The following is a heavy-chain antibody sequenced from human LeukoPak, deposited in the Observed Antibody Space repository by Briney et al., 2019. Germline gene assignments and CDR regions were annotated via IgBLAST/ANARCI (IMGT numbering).Heavy chain of an antibody. V-gene: IGHV3-48*03. CDR3: ARDSYDSSGSHDY. CDR2: ISSSGSTI. CDR1: GFTFSSYE. D-gene: IGHD3-22*01. Sequence: PGGSLRLSCAASGFTFSSYEMNWVRQAPGEGLEWVSYISSSGSTIYYADSVKGRFTISRDNAKNSLYLQMNSLRAEDTAVYYCARDSYDSSGSHDYWGQGTLVTVSS. J-gene: IGHJ4*02.